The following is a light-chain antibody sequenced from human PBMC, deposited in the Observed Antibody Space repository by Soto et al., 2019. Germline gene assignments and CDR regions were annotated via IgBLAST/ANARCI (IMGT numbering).Light chain of an antibody. J-gene: IGLJ2*01. V-gene: IGLV2-14*01. CDR3: TSYTSSSTPVV. Sequence: QSVLTQPASVSGSPGQSITISCTGTSSDVGGYNYVSWYQHHPGKAPKLMIYEVNNRPSGVSNRFSGSKSGNTASLTISGLQAEDEGDYYCTSYTSSSTPVVFGGGTKVTVL. CDR1: SSDVGGYNY. CDR2: EVN.